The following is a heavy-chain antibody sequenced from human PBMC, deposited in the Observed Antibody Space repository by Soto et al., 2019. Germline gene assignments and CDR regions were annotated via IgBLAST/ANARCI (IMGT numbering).Heavy chain of an antibody. CDR2: LNPNTGNS. D-gene: IGHD1-1*01. CDR3: ARRAETNGWNGFGADKYYFDF. CDR1: GYTFTSYD. Sequence: ASVTVSCKASGYTFTSYDIYWVRQATGQGLEWMGWLNPNTGNSGYAQKFQGRITVTSDTSINTVHMELSSLRSEDTAVYYCARRAETNGWNGFGADKYYFDFWGQGTLLTVSA. V-gene: IGHV1-8*01. J-gene: IGHJ4*02.